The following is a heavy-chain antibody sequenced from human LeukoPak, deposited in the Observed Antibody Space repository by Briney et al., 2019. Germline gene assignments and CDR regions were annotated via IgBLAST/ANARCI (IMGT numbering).Heavy chain of an antibody. J-gene: IGHJ6*02. Sequence: SETLSLTCTVSGGSISSSSYYWGWIRQPPGKGLEWIGSIYYSGSTYYNPSLKSRVTISVDTSKNQFSLKLSSVTAADTAVYYCARQAGVYSSSWYYYYYGMDVWGQGTTVTVSS. CDR2: IYYSGST. CDR1: GGSISSSSYY. V-gene: IGHV4-39*01. CDR3: ARQAGVYSSSWYYYYYGMDV. D-gene: IGHD6-13*01.